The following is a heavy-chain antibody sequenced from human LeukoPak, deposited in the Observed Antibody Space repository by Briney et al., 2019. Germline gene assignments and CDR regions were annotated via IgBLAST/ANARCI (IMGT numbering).Heavy chain of an antibody. CDR3: ASISGWYQSAFDY. V-gene: IGHV4-34*01. J-gene: IGHJ4*02. CDR1: GGSFSGYY. D-gene: IGHD6-19*01. CDR2: INHSGST. Sequence: SETLSLTCAVYGGSFSGYYWSWIRQPPGKGLEWIGEINHSGSTNYNPSLKSRVTISVDTSKNQFSLKLSSVTAADTAVYYCASISGWYQSAFDYWGQGTLVTVSS.